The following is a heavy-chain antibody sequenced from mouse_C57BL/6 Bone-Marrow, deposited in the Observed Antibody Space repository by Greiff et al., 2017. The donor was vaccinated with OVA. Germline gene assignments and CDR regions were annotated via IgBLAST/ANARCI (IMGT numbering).Heavy chain of an antibody. Sequence: EVMLVESGGGLVQPGGSLKLSCAASGFTFSDYYLYWVRQTPEKRLEWVAYISNGGGSTYYPDTVKGRFTISRDNAKNTLYLQMSRLKSEDTAMYYCARQDYGSSWDYWGQGTTLTVSS. CDR1: GFTFSDYY. CDR3: ARQDYGSSWDY. V-gene: IGHV5-12*01. J-gene: IGHJ2*01. D-gene: IGHD1-1*01. CDR2: ISNGGGST.